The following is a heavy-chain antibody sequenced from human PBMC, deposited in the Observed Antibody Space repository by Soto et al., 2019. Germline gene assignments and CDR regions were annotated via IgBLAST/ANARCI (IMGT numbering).Heavy chain of an antibody. CDR2: IYTSGST. D-gene: IGHD1-1*01. J-gene: IGHJ5*02. V-gene: IGHV4-4*07. CDR3: VRDGTKTLRDWFDP. CDR1: GGSISSYY. Sequence: SETLSLTCTVSGGSISSYYWSWIRQPAGKGLEWIGRIYTSGSTNYNPSLKSRVTMSVDTSKNQFSLKLSSVTAADTAVYYCVRDGTKTLRDWFDPWGQGISVTVSS.